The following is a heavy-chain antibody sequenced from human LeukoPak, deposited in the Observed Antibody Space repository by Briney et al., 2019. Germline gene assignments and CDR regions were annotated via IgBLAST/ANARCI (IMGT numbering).Heavy chain of an antibody. CDR1: GFTFSTYD. CDR2: IGTAGDP. J-gene: IGHJ2*01. Sequence: GGSLRLSCAASGFTFSTYDMHWVRQATGKGLEWVSAIGTAGDPYYSGSVKGRFTISRENANNSLYLQMNSLRVGDTAVYYCARAPPYCSSTSCSYWYFDLWGRGTLVTVSS. D-gene: IGHD2-2*01. V-gene: IGHV3-13*05. CDR3: ARAPPYCSSTSCSYWYFDL.